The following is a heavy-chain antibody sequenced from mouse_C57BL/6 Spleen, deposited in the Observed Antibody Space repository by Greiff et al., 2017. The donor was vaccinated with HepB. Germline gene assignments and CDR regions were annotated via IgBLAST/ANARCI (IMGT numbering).Heavy chain of an antibody. Sequence: EVHLVESGGGLVKPGGSLKLSCAASGFTFSSYAMSWVRQTPEKRLEWVATISDGGSYTYYPDNVKGRFTISRDNAKNNLYLQMSHLKSEDTAMYYCARDTDSSGSLDYWGQGTSVTVSS. CDR1: GFTFSSYA. J-gene: IGHJ4*01. CDR2: ISDGGSYT. V-gene: IGHV5-4*01. D-gene: IGHD3-2*02. CDR3: ARDTDSSGSLDY.